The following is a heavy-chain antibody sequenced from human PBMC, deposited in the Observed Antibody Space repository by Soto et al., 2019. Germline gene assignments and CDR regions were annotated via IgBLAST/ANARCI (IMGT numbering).Heavy chain of an antibody. CDR2: IYHSGST. CDR3: ARANSYYYYMDV. J-gene: IGHJ6*03. Sequence: SSETLSLTCAVSSGSISSSNWWSWVRQPPGKGLEWIGEIYHSGSTNYNPSLKSRVTISVDKSKNQLSLKLTSVTAADTAVYYCARANSYYYYMDVWGKGTMLTVSS. D-gene: IGHD4-4*01. V-gene: IGHV4-4*02. CDR1: SGSISSSNW.